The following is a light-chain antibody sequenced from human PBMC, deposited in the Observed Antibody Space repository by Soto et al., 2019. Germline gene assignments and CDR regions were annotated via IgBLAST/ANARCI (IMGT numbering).Light chain of an antibody. CDR3: QHESFPRT. CDR2: KAS. J-gene: IGKJ1*01. CDR1: QSINNW. Sequence: DIQMTQSPSTLSASVGDRVTITCRASQSINNWLAWYQQKPGKAPKLFIFKASTLESGVPSRFSGSGSGTEFTLSISSLQPDDFATYFCQHESFPRTFGQGTKVEIK. V-gene: IGKV1-5*03.